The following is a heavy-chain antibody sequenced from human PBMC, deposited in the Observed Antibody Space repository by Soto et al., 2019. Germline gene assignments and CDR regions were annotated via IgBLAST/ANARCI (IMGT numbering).Heavy chain of an antibody. Sequence: PTETLSLTCAVYGGSFSGYYWSWTRQPPGKGLEWIGEINHSGSTNYNPSLKSRVTISVDTSKNQFSLKLSSVTAADTAVYYCARAACNKIGHCSSSRCANWFDPWGQGNLVPVSS. J-gene: IGHJ5*02. CDR2: INHSGST. V-gene: IGHV4-34*01. D-gene: IGHD2-2*01. CDR1: GGSFSGYY. CDR3: ARAACNKIGHCSSSRCANWFDP.